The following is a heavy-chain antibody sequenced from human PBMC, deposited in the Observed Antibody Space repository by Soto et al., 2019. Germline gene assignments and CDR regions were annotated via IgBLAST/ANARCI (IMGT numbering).Heavy chain of an antibody. CDR2: ISGGGDQS. V-gene: IGHV3-23*01. Sequence: EVQLLESGGALVQPGGSLRLSCAASGLPFSSHAMSWVRQVPGKGLDWVSAISGGGDQSYYADFAKGRFTISRDNSQNTLYLQMYSLRSEDTALYFCVRCTVDTIISCGWCNWFDPWGQGTLVIVSS. CDR3: VRCTVDTIISCGWCNWFDP. D-gene: IGHD6-19*01. J-gene: IGHJ5*02. CDR1: GLPFSSHA.